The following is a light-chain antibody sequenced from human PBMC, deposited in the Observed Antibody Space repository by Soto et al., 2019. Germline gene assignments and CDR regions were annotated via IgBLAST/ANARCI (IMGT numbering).Light chain of an antibody. J-gene: IGKJ1*01. Sequence: IVMTQSPGTLSLSPGERATLSCRACQSVASTYLGWYQQKPGQAPRLLIYGASSRATGIPDRFSGSGSGTDFTLTISRLEPEDFAVYYCQQYGASSWTFGQGTKVDI. CDR3: QQYGASSWT. CDR1: QSVASTY. V-gene: IGKV3-20*01. CDR2: GAS.